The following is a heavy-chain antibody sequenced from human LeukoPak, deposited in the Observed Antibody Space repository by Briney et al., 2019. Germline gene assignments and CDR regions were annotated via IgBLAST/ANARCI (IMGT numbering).Heavy chain of an antibody. CDR2: ISSNGATT. Sequence: GGSLRLSCLTSGFIFNDYALHWVRQAPGKGLEFVSHISSNGATTYYADSVKGRFTISRDNSKNTLYLQMSSLRADDTAVYYCVKDRSIAAPNNDFFDSWGQGALVTVSS. CDR1: GFIFNDYA. V-gene: IGHV3-64D*06. J-gene: IGHJ4*02. CDR3: VKDRSIAAPNNDFFDS. D-gene: IGHD6-6*01.